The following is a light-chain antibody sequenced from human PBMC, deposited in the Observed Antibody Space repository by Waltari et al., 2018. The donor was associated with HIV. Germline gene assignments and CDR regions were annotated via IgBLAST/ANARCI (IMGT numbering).Light chain of an antibody. CDR3: SSYTSSSALYVV. V-gene: IGLV2-14*03. J-gene: IGLJ2*01. CDR2: DVS. Sequence: MGGYNYVSWYQQHPGKAPKLMIYDVSNRPSGVSNRFSGSKSGNTASLTISGLQAEDEADYYCSSYTSSSALYVVFGGGTKLTVL. CDR1: MGGYNY.